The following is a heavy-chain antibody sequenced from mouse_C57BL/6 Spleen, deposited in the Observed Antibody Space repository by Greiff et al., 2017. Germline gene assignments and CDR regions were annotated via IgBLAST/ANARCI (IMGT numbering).Heavy chain of an antibody. D-gene: IGHD2-14*01. CDR1: GYTFTEYT. V-gene: IGHV1-62-2*01. CDR2: FYPGSGSI. CDR3: ARHEEGYSTMDY. Sequence: VKLMESGAELVKPGASVKLSCKASGYTFTEYTIHWVKQRSGQGLEWIGWFYPGSGSIKYNEKFKDKATLTADKSSSTVYMELSRLTSEDSAVYFCARHEEGYSTMDYWGQGTSVTVSS. J-gene: IGHJ4*01.